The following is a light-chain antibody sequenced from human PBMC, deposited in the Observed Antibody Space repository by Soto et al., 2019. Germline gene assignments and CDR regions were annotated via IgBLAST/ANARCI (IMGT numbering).Light chain of an antibody. V-gene: IGKV1-33*01. CDR2: DAS. CDR3: QQYNSYPWT. J-gene: IGKJ1*01. CDR1: QDISNY. Sequence: DIQTTQSPSSLSASVGDRVSITCQASQDISNYLNWYQQKPGKAPKLLIYDASSRATGIPDRFSGSGSGTEFTLTISSLQPDDFATYYCQQYNSYPWTFGQGTKVDI.